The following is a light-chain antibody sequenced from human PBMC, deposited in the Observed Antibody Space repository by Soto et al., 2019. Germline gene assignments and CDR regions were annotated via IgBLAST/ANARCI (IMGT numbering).Light chain of an antibody. CDR3: QQYNNWPPIT. V-gene: IGKV3-20*01. Sequence: IVLTQSPGTLSLSPGERATLSCRACQSVSSNYLAWYQQKPGQAPRLLIYGASSRATGIPDKLSGSGSGTEFTLTISSLQSEDFAVYYCQQYNNWPPITFGQGTRLEIK. CDR2: GAS. CDR1: QSVSSNY. J-gene: IGKJ5*01.